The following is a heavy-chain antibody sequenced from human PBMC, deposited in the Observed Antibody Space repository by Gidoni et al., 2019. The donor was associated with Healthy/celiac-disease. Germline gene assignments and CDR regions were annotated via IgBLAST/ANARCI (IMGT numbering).Heavy chain of an antibody. CDR1: GSTLTELS. Sequence: QVQLVQSGAEVTKPGASVQVSCKVSGSTLTELSMHWVRQAPGKGLEWMGGFDPEDGEIIYAQKFQGRVTMTEDTSTDTAYMELSSLRSEDTAVYYCATDEPARYMVRGVNGDQPWPRGYYGMDVWGQGTTVTVSS. V-gene: IGHV1-24*01. J-gene: IGHJ6*02. D-gene: IGHD3-10*01. CDR2: FDPEDGEI. CDR3: ATDEPARYMVRGVNGDQPWPRGYYGMDV.